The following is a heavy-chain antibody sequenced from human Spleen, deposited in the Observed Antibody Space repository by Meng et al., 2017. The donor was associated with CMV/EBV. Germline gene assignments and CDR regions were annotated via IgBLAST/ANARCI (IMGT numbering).Heavy chain of an antibody. V-gene: IGHV3-11*01. J-gene: IGHJ1*01. CDR2: ISSGGDII. Sequence: GGSLRLSCAASGFTLSDYYMSWIRQAPGKGLEWISYISSGGDIIYYADSVKGRFTISRDNGKKSLYLQMNSLRAEDTAVYYCAGREYYYVIVCYYSTEYFQSWGQGTLVTVSS. CDR3: AGREYYYVIVCYYSTEYFQS. CDR1: GFTLSDYY. D-gene: IGHD3-22*01.